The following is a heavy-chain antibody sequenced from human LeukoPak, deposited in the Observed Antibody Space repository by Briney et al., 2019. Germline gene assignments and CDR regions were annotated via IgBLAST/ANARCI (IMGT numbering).Heavy chain of an antibody. CDR3: ARVYYSGYDLGFDY. CDR2: INHSGST. D-gene: IGHD5-12*01. CDR1: GGSFSGYY. Sequence: SETLSLTCAVYGGSFSGYYWSWIRQPPGKGLEWIGEINHSGSTYYNPSLKSRVTISVDTSKNQFSLKLSSVTAVDTAVYYCARVYYSGYDLGFDYWGQGTLVTVSS. V-gene: IGHV4-34*09. J-gene: IGHJ4*02.